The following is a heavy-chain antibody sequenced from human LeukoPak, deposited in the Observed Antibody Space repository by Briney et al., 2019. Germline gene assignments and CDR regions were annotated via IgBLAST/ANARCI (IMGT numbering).Heavy chain of an antibody. Sequence: GESLKISCKGSEYSFTSYWIGWVRQMPGKGLEWMGIIYPGDSDTRYSPSFQGQVTISADKSITTAYLQWSSLKASDTAMYYCARHPSVPGTYYYDSSGLSGFDPWGQGTLVTVSS. CDR2: IYPGDSDT. J-gene: IGHJ5*02. D-gene: IGHD3-22*01. CDR3: ARHPSVPGTYYYDSSGLSGFDP. V-gene: IGHV5-51*01. CDR1: EYSFTSYW.